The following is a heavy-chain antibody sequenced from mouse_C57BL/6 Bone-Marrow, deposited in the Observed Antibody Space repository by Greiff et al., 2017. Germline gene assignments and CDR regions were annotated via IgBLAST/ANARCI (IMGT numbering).Heavy chain of an antibody. D-gene: IGHD1-1*01. CDR3: ARWYYGSSYWYFDV. Sequence: QVQLQQPGAELVKPGASVKMSCKASGYTFTSYWITWVKQRPGQGLEWIGDIYPGSGSTNYNEKFKSKATLTVDPSSSTAYMQLSSLTSEDSAVYYCARWYYGSSYWYFDVWGTGTTVTVSS. CDR1: GYTFTSYW. J-gene: IGHJ1*03. CDR2: IYPGSGST. V-gene: IGHV1-55*01.